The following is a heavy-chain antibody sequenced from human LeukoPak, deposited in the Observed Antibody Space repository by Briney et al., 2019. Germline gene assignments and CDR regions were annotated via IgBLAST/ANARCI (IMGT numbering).Heavy chain of an antibody. CDR1: GLTVSNNY. V-gene: IGHV3-53*01. Sequence: PGGSLRLSCAASGLTVSNNYMSWVRQAPGKGLEWISVIYSGGSTYYADSVKGRFTISRDNSKNTLYLQMNSLRAEDTAIYYCARDERLLSFLKWGQGTLVTVSS. CDR3: ARDERLLSFLK. CDR2: IYSGGST. J-gene: IGHJ4*02. D-gene: IGHD3-3*01.